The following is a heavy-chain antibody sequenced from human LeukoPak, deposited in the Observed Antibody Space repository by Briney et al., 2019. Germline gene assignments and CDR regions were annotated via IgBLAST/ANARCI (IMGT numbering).Heavy chain of an antibody. J-gene: IGHJ6*04. CDR2: IYSGGST. CDR3: ASPLSITMVQGVKGYYGMDV. D-gene: IGHD3-10*01. CDR1: GFTVSSNY. Sequence: GGSLRLSCAASGFTVSSNYMSWVRQAPGKGLEWVSVIYSGGSTYYADSVKGRFTISRDNSKNTLYLQMNSLRAEDTAVYYCASPLSITMVQGVKGYYGMDVWGKGTTVTVSS. V-gene: IGHV3-53*01.